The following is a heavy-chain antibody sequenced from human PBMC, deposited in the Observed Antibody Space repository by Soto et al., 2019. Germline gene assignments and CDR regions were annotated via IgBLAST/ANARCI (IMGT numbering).Heavy chain of an antibody. CDR1: GGSVSSGSYY. CDR2: IYYSGST. V-gene: IGHV4-61*01. J-gene: IGHJ6*02. Sequence: SETLSLTCTVSGGSVSSGSYYWSWIRQPPGKGLEWIGYIYYSGSTNYNPSLKSRVTISVDTSKNQFSLKLSSVTAADTAVYYCARDLRYGGGYYGMDVWGQGTTVTVSS. CDR3: ARDLRYGGGYYGMDV. D-gene: IGHD1-1*01.